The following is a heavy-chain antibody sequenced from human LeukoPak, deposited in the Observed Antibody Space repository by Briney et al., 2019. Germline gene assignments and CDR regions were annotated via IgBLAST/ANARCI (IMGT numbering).Heavy chain of an antibody. CDR1: GFTFSSYA. D-gene: IGHD2-15*01. J-gene: IGHJ4*02. CDR2: ISGRGDST. V-gene: IGHV3-23*01. CDR3: AKDLGCGGGSCHDNRLD. Sequence: GGSLRLSCAASGFTFSSYAMSWVRQAPGKGLEWVSAISGRGDSTYYADSMKGRFTISRDNSKNTLYLQMNSLRAEDTAVYYCAKDLGCGGGSCHDNRLDWGQGTLVTVSS.